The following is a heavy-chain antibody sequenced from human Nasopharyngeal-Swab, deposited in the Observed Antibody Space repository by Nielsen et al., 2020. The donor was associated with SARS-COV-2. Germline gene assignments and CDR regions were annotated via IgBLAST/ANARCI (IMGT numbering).Heavy chain of an antibody. J-gene: IGHJ4*02. Sequence: SETLSLTCAVYGGSFIGYYWSWIRQPPGKGLEWIGEINHSGSTNYNPSLKSRVTISVDTSKNQFSLKLSSVTAADTAVYYCARGGIPTGDLPTGYYFDYWGQGTLVTVSS. CDR3: ARGGIPTGDLPTGYYFDY. CDR2: INHSGST. V-gene: IGHV4-34*01. CDR1: GGSFIGYY. D-gene: IGHD7-27*01.